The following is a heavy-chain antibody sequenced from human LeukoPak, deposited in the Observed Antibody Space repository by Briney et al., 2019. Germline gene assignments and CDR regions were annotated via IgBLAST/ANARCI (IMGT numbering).Heavy chain of an antibody. CDR2: FDPEDGGT. D-gene: IGHD3-22*01. CDR1: GYTLTELS. Sequence: ASVKVSCKVSGYTLTELSMHWVRQAPGKGLEWMGGFDPEDGGTIYAQKFQGRVTMTRDTSISTAYMELSRLRSDDTAVYYCARGPDSTYYYDSSGYLYWGQGTLVTVSS. V-gene: IGHV1-24*01. J-gene: IGHJ4*02. CDR3: ARGPDSTYYYDSSGYLY.